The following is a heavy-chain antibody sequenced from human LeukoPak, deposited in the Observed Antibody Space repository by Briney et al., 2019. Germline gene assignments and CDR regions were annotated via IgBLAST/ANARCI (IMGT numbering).Heavy chain of an antibody. Sequence: SGTLSLTCDVSDASISDRTWWSWVRQSPGKGLEWIGEVYSDYTNYNRSLQSRVTVSVDRSNNQFSLNLKSLTAADTAVYFCVLGFGAVLMQDWGQGIQVTVSS. D-gene: IGHD3-16*01. CDR2: VYSDYT. J-gene: IGHJ4*02. CDR3: VLGFGAVLMQD. CDR1: DASISDRTW. V-gene: IGHV4-4*02.